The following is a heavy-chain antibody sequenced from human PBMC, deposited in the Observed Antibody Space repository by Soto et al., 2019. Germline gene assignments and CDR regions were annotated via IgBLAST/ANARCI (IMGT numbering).Heavy chain of an antibody. Sequence: PGESLKISCKGSGYSFTSYWIGWVRQMPGKGLEWMGIIYPGDSDTRYSPSFQGQVTISADKSISTAYLQWSSLKASDTATYYCARHGNFDWLSRYYYYYYGMDVWGQGTTVTVSS. V-gene: IGHV5-51*01. CDR2: IYPGDSDT. CDR3: ARHGNFDWLSRYYYYYYGMDV. CDR1: GYSFTSYW. J-gene: IGHJ6*02. D-gene: IGHD3-9*01.